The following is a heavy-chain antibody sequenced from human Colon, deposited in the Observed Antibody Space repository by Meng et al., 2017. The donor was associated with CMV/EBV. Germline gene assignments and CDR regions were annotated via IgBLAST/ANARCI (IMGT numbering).Heavy chain of an antibody. V-gene: IGHV3-30*03. CDR3: ARDGGGGYNQIDY. Sequence: AASGFPFSTCGMHWVRQAPGKGLESVAVTSGDGREQYFADSMKDRFTISRDNSKNTLYLQMNSLRVQDTAVYYCARDGGGGYNQIDYWGQGILVTVSS. J-gene: IGHJ4*02. D-gene: IGHD5-24*01. CDR1: GFPFSTCG. CDR2: TSGDGREQ.